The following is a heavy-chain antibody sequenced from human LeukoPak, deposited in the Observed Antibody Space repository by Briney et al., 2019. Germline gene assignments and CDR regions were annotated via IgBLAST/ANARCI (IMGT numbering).Heavy chain of an antibody. J-gene: IGHJ6*04. CDR2: MYASGST. CDR1: GGSISSYY. CDR3: ARDLRGERLTDV. D-gene: IGHD3-10*01. Sequence: PSETLSLTCTVSGGSISSYYWSWIRQPAGKGLEWIGRMYASGSTNYNPSLNSRVTMSVDTSKNQFSLKLISVTAADTAVYYCARDLRGERLTDVWGKGTTVTVSS. V-gene: IGHV4-4*07.